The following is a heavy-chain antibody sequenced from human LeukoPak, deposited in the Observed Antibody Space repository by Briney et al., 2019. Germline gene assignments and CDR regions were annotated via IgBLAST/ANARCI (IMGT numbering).Heavy chain of an antibody. J-gene: IGHJ6*04. Sequence: PGGSLRLSCAASGFTFSNYAMTWVRQAPGKGLEWVSSISSSRSYIYYADSVKGRFTISRDNAKNSLYLQMNSLRAEDTAVYYCAELGITMIGGVWGKGTTVTISS. CDR1: GFTFSNYA. D-gene: IGHD3-10*02. CDR2: ISSSRSYI. CDR3: AELGITMIGGV. V-gene: IGHV3-21*01.